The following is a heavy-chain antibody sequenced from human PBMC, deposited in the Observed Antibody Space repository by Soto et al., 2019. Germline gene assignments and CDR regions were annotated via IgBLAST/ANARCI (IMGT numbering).Heavy chain of an antibody. D-gene: IGHD3-10*01. CDR1: GFTFSSYA. J-gene: IGHJ6*03. CDR3: AKGINYYYMDV. CDR2: ISGSGVST. V-gene: IGHV3-23*01. Sequence: EVQLLESGGHLVQPGGSLRLSCAASGFTFSSYAMSWVRQAPGKGLEWVSTISGSGVSTYYADSVKGRFTISRDNWKNTLYLQMNSLSAEDTAVYYCAKGINYYYMDVWGKGTTVTVSS.